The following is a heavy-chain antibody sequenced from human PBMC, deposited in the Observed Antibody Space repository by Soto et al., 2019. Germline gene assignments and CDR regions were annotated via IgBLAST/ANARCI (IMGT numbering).Heavy chain of an antibody. CDR3: ARGYSSSSPLDY. CDR2: IYYSGST. CDR1: GGSISSYY. D-gene: IGHD6-6*01. J-gene: IGHJ4*02. V-gene: IGHV4-59*01. Sequence: PSETLSLTCTVSGGSISSYYWSWIRQPPGKGLEWIGYIYYSGSTNYNPSLKSRITISVDTSKNQFSLKLSSVTAADTAVYYCARGYSSSSPLDYWGQGTLVTVSS.